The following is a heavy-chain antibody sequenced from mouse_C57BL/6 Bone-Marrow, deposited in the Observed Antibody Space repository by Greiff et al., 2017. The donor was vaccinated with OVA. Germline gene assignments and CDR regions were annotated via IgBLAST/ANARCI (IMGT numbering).Heavy chain of an antibody. Sequence: EVQLQQSGAELVRPGASVKLSCTASGFNIKDYYMHWVKQRPEQGLEWIGRIDPEDGDTEYAPKFQGKATMTADTSSNTAYLQLSSLTAEDTAVYYCTTEYYGSSSWFAYWGQGTLVTVSA. CDR1: GFNIKDYY. V-gene: IGHV14-1*01. CDR2: IDPEDGDT. CDR3: TTEYYGSSSWFAY. D-gene: IGHD1-1*01. J-gene: IGHJ3*01.